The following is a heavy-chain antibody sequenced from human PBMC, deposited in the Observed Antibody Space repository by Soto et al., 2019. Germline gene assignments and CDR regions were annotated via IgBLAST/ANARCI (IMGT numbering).Heavy chain of an antibody. J-gene: IGHJ4*02. CDR3: ARDFRYFPY. D-gene: IGHD3-10*01. Sequence: ETLSLTCAVYGGTFSGYFWSWVRQPPGKGLEWIGEIEHNGNNNINPSLKSRVTMSVDTSKNQISLTLTSVTAADTAVYYCARDFRYFPYWGQGTLVTVSS. V-gene: IGHV4-34*01. CDR2: IEHNGNN. CDR1: GGTFSGYF.